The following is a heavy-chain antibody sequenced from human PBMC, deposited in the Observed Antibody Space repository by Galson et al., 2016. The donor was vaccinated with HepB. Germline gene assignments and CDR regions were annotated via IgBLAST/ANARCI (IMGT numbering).Heavy chain of an antibody. CDR3: AHTAAYYYGSGSYEPFDC. D-gene: IGHD3-10*01. Sequence: ETLSLTCAVSGGSITSSTWWSWVRQPPGKGLEWIGEIYHSGTTNYNPSLKSRFTMSVDQSKNQFSLKLTSVTAADTAVYYCAHTAAYYYGSGSYEPFDCWGQGTLVTVSS. J-gene: IGHJ4*02. CDR2: IYHSGTT. CDR1: GGSITSSTW. V-gene: IGHV4-4*02.